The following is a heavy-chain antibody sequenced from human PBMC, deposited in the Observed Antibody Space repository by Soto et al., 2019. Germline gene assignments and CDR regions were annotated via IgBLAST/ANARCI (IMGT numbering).Heavy chain of an antibody. CDR1: GFTFDDYA. CDR3: AKDRADGHYDSSGYYYYYYGMDA. Sequence: PGGSLRLSCAASGFTFDDYAMHWVRQAPGKGLEWVSGISWNSGSIGYADSVKGRFTISRDNAKNSLYLQMNSLRAEDTALYYCAKDRADGHYDSSGYYYYYYGMDAWGQGTTVTVSS. V-gene: IGHV3-9*01. D-gene: IGHD3-22*01. CDR2: ISWNSGSI. J-gene: IGHJ6*02.